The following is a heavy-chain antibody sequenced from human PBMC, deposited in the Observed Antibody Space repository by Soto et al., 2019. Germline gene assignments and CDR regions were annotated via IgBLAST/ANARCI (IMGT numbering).Heavy chain of an antibody. V-gene: IGHV4-59*11. CDR2: VYYTGST. D-gene: IGHD7-27*01. Sequence: QVHLQESGPGLVKPSETLSLTCSVSGGSINNHYWSWIRQPPGKGLEWIGYVYYTGSTNYNPSLKRRGTLSGDTSQNPVSLNLTSLTAADTAIYYCARANWYSEYWGQGTLVTVSS. CDR3: ARANWYSEY. J-gene: IGHJ4*02. CDR1: GGSINNHY.